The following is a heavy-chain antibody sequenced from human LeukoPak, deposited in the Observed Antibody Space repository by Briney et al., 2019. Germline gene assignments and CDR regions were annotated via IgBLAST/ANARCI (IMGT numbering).Heavy chain of an antibody. CDR1: GYTFTSYD. CDR2: MNPNSGNT. J-gene: IGHJ4*02. V-gene: IGHV1-8*01. Sequence: ASVKVSCKASGYTFTSYDINWVRQATGQGLEWMGWMNPNSGNTGYAQKFQGRVTMTRDTSISTAYMELSRLRSDDTAVYYCARAGKRSGSHDYWGQGTLVTVSS. CDR3: ARAGKRSGSHDY. D-gene: IGHD1-26*01.